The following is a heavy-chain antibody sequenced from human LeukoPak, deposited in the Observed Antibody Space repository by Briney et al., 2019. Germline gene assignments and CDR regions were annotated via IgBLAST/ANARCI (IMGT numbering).Heavy chain of an antibody. Sequence: GGSLRLSCAAPGFTFSSYGMSWVRQAPGKGLEWVSYISSSSSTIYYADSVKGRFTISRDNAKNSLYLQMNSLRAEDTAVYYCARATGEWELLRGGYFDYWGQGTLVTVSS. J-gene: IGHJ4*02. D-gene: IGHD1-26*01. CDR1: GFTFSSYG. CDR2: ISSSSSTI. CDR3: ARATGEWELLRGGYFDY. V-gene: IGHV3-48*01.